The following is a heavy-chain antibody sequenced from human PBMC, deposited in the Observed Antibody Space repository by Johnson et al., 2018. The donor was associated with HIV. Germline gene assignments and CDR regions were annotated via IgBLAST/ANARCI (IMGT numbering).Heavy chain of an antibody. CDR2: IWYDGSNK. Sequence: QVQLVESGGGVVQPGRSLRLSCAASGFTFSSYGMHWVRQAPGKGLEWVAVIWYDGSNKYYADSVKGRFTISRDNSKNTLYLQMNSLRAEDTAVYYCARDVPYCYDSSGYLVPDAFDIWGQGTMVTVSS. D-gene: IGHD3-22*01. V-gene: IGHV3-33*01. CDR1: GFTFSSYG. J-gene: IGHJ3*02. CDR3: ARDVPYCYDSSGYLVPDAFDI.